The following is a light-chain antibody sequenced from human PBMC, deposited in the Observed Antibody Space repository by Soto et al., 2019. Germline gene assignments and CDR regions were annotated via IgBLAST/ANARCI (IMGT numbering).Light chain of an antibody. Sequence: QSVLTQPPSASGAPGLRVTISCSGSNSNIGGNTVNWYQQLPGKAPKLLIHSDNERPSGVPGRFSGSRSGASASLAITGLQSEDEAYYDCSACDDTLSGPVLGGGNKVTVL. V-gene: IGLV1-44*01. J-gene: IGLJ3*02. CDR1: NSNIGGNT. CDR2: SDN. CDR3: SACDDTLSGPV.